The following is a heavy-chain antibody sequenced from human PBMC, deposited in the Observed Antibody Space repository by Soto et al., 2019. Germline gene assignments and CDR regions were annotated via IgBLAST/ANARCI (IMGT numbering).Heavy chain of an antibody. CDR1: GFTFDDYA. D-gene: IGHD6-19*01. CDR2: ISWNSGSI. Sequence: GGSLRLSCAASGFTFDDYAMHWVRQAPGKGLEWVSGISWNSGSIGYADSVKGRFTISRDNAKNSLYLQMNSLRAEDTALYYCAKEAVAGTKSYNFDYWGQGTLVTVSS. V-gene: IGHV3-9*01. J-gene: IGHJ4*02. CDR3: AKEAVAGTKSYNFDY.